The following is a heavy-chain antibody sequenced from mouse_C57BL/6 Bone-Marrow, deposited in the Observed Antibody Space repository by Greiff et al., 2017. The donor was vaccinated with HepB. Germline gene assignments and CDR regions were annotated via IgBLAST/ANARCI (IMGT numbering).Heavy chain of an antibody. CDR1: GYTFTSYW. D-gene: IGHD1-1*01. CDR2: IYPGSGST. V-gene: IGHV1-55*01. CDR3: ASLYYYGSSPWFAY. Sequence: QVHVKQPGAELVKPGASVKMSCKASGYTFTSYWITWVKQRPGQGLEWIGDIYPGSGSTNYNEKFKSKATLTVDTSSSTAYMQLSSLTSEDSAVYYCASLYYYGSSPWFAYWGQGTLVTVSA. J-gene: IGHJ3*01.